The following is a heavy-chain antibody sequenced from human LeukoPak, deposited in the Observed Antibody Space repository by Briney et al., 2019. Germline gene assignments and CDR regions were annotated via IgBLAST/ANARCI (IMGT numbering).Heavy chain of an antibody. CDR1: GFTFSSFA. Sequence: GGSLRLSCAASGFTFSSFAMRWVRQAPGKGLEWVSSIRGSGGSTYYADSVKGRFTISRDNSKNTLYLQMSSLRAEDTAVYYCAKDERNWNYNLASQTYDWGQGTLVTVSS. CDR3: AKDERNWNYNLASQTYD. D-gene: IGHD1-7*01. V-gene: IGHV3-23*01. CDR2: IRGSGGST. J-gene: IGHJ4*02.